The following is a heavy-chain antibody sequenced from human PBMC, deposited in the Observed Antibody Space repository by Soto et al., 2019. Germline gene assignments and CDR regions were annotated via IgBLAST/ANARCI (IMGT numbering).Heavy chain of an antibody. Sequence: GGSLKISCSGSGYSFTTYWINWVRQMPWKGLEWMGKIDPTGSYVNYSPSFQGHVTISSDKSISTTYLQWSTLMASDTATYYCARHCSRTTGGYYYYSMDVWGQGTAVTVSS. CDR3: ARHCSRTTGGYYYYSMDV. D-gene: IGHD2-2*01. J-gene: IGHJ6*02. CDR1: GYSFTTYW. V-gene: IGHV5-10-1*01. CDR2: IDPTGSYV.